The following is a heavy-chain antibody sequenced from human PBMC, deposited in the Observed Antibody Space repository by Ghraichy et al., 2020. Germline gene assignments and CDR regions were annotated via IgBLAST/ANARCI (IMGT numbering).Heavy chain of an antibody. V-gene: IGHV3-33*01. Sequence: GGSLRLSCAASGFTFSSYGMHWVRQAPGKGLEWVAVIWYDGSNKYYADSVKGRFTISRDNSKNTLYLQMNSLRAEDTAVYYCARDSWLSGYGGDFDYWGQGTLVTVSS. J-gene: IGHJ4*02. CDR1: GFTFSSYG. CDR3: ARDSWLSGYGGDFDY. D-gene: IGHD5-12*01. CDR2: IWYDGSNK.